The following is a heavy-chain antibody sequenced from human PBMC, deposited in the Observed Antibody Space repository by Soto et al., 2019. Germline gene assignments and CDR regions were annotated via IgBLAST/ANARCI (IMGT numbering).Heavy chain of an antibody. CDR2: IYPGDSGT. CDR3: ERRCIGSKETDAFDI. CDR1: GYIFTSYW. Sequence: GESLKISCKGSGYIFTSYWIGWVRQMPGKGLEWMGIIYPGDSGTRYSPSFQGQVTISADKSISTAYLQWSSLKASDTAMYYCERRCIGSKETDAFDIWGQGKMVNVS. D-gene: IGHD6-25*01. J-gene: IGHJ3*02. V-gene: IGHV5-51*01.